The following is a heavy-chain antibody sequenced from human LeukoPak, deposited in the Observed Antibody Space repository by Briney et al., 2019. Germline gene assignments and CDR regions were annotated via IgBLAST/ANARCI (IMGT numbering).Heavy chain of an antibody. J-gene: IGHJ6*03. CDR2: ISGSGGST. CDR1: EFTFNSYW. CDR3: ATRTSGYSSGWYLSYYYYYMDV. Sequence: PGGSLRLSCAASEFTFNSYWMSWVRQAPGKGLEWVSAISGSGGSTYYADSVKGRFTISRDNSKNTLYLQMNSLRAEDTAVYYCATRTSGYSSGWYLSYYYYYMDVWGKGTTVTVSS. D-gene: IGHD6-19*01. V-gene: IGHV3-23*01.